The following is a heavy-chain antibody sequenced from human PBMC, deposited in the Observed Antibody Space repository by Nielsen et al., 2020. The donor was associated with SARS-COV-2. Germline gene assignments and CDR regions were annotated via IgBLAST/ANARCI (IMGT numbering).Heavy chain of an antibody. Sequence: GGSLRLSCAASGLTFSIYSMMWVRQAPGKGLEWVSHISSSGSYIYYADSMKGRFTISRDNAKNSVYLQMNSLRAEDTAVYYCATDQYCPNGICSSGGRDYWGQGTLVAVSS. CDR2: ISSSGSYI. CDR3: ATDQYCPNGICSSGGRDY. V-gene: IGHV3-21*01. CDR1: GLTFSIYS. J-gene: IGHJ4*02. D-gene: IGHD2-8*01.